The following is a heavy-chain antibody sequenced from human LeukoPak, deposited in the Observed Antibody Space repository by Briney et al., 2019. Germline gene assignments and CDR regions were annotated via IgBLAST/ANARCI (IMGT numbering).Heavy chain of an antibody. CDR3: ARRESSDFSYWFDP. J-gene: IGHJ5*02. D-gene: IGHD3-3*01. CDR1: GGSISSYY. Sequence: TSETLSLTCTVSGGSISSYYWSWIRQPPGKGLEWIGYIYYSGSTNYNPSLKSRVTISVDTSKNQFSLKLSSVTAADTAVYYCARRESSDFSYWFDPWGQGTLVTVSS. CDR2: IYYSGST. V-gene: IGHV4-59*08.